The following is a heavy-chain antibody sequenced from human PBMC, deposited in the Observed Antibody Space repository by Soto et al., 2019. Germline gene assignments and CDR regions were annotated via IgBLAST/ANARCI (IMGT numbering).Heavy chain of an antibody. CDR1: GYTFSNYG. J-gene: IGHJ6*02. CDR2: ISDYNGNT. V-gene: IGHV1-18*01. Sequence: QVHLVQSGGEVKKPGASVKVSCRASGYTFSNYGISWVRQAPGQGLEWMGWISDYNGNTFYGKKFQGRVTMPTDTSTRSVFMELRCLRSDDTAVYYCAREGFYSGSGTYSPPRYYGMDVWGQGTTVTVSS. D-gene: IGHD3-10*01. CDR3: AREGFYSGSGTYSPPRYYGMDV.